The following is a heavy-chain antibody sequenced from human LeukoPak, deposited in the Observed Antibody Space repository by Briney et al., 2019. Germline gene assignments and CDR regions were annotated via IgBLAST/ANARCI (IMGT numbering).Heavy chain of an antibody. J-gene: IGHJ6*02. D-gene: IGHD3-22*01. CDR2: ISAYNGNT. CDR3: ARSSGYYGPHYYYYGMDV. V-gene: IGHV1-18*01. CDR1: GYSFTSYG. Sequence: ASVKVSCKASGYSFTSYGISWVRQAPGQGLEWMGWISAYNGNTSYAQKLQGRVTMTTDTSTSTAYMELRSLRSDDTAVYYCARSSGYYGPHYYYYGMDVWGQGTTVTVSS.